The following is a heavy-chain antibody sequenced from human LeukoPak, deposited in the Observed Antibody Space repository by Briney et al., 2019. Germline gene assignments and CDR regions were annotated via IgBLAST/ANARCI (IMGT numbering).Heavy chain of an antibody. Sequence: GGSLRLSCSASGFTFSNFGINWVRQAPGKGLEWVSCMDRHTNIYYADSVRRRFTISRDTAKTSVYLQMNSLTVEDTAVYYCVGDPTTNRFQYFQFWGQGVLVTVSS. CDR2: MDRHTNI. CDR1: GFTFSNFG. D-gene: IGHD1-14*01. V-gene: IGHV3-21*01. CDR3: VGDPTTNRFQYFQF. J-gene: IGHJ4*02.